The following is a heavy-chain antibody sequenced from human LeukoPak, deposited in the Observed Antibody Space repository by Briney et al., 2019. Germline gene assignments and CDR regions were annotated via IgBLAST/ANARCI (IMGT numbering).Heavy chain of an antibody. V-gene: IGHV4-59*10. D-gene: IGHD3-3*01. CDR3: ARGEWWFDP. CDR2: IYSSGNT. J-gene: IGHJ5*02. Sequence: SETLSLTCAVYGGSFSGYYWSWIRQPAGRGLEWIGRIYSSGNTNYNPSLRSRITMSVESSKKKFSLKLNSVTAADTAVYYCARGEWWFDPWGQGTLVTVSS. CDR1: GGSFSGYY.